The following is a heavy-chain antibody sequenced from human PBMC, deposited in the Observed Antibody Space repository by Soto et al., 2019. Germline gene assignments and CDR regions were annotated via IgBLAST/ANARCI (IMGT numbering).Heavy chain of an antibody. V-gene: IGHV3-30*18. Sequence: PWGSLRLSCAASGFTFSTYGMHWVRQAPGKGLEWVAVISYDGSDKYYADSVKGRFTISRDSSKNMLYLQMNSLRAEDTAIYYCAKESYYDSSDYNAFDIWGQGTMVTVSS. D-gene: IGHD3-22*01. CDR3: AKESYYDSSDYNAFDI. J-gene: IGHJ3*02. CDR1: GFTFSTYG. CDR2: ISYDGSDK.